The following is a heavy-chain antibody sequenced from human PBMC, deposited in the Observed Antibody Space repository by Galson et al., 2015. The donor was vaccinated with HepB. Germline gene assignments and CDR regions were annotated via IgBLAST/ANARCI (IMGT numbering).Heavy chain of an antibody. Sequence: SVKVSCKASGGTFSSYAISWVRQAPGQGLEWMGGIIPIFGTANYAQKFQGRVTITADEPTSTAYMELSSLRSEDTAVYYCASMTYDSSGYYPNYYFDYWGQGTLVTVSS. J-gene: IGHJ4*02. CDR3: ASMTYDSSGYYPNYYFDY. CDR2: IIPIFGTA. D-gene: IGHD3-22*01. CDR1: GGTFSSYA. V-gene: IGHV1-69*13.